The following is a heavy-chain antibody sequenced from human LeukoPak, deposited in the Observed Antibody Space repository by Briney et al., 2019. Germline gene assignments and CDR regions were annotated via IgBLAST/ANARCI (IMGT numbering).Heavy chain of an antibody. D-gene: IGHD1-7*01. J-gene: IGHJ4*02. CDR1: GASFVGRH. Sequence: SETLSLTCAVHGASFVGRHWSWIRQPPGKGLEWLGEASHAGITNYNPSLKSRVSISVDTSKDQFSPNLASVTAADTAIYYCARGRANWDYDFDYWGPGTLVTVSS. CDR3: ARGRANWDYDFDY. V-gene: IGHV4-34*01. CDR2: ASHAGIT.